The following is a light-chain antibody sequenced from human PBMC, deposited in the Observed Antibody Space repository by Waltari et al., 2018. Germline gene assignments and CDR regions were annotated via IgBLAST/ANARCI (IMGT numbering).Light chain of an antibody. Sequence: HSALPQPPSVSDAPRQRDTLPCSGSNSNIGNNAVNWYQKLPGKAPKLLTYDDKLLAPGVSDRFSGSKSDTSASLAISGLQSEDEADYYCEAWDDTLDGVVFGGGTKLTVL. V-gene: IGLV1-36*01. CDR3: EAWDDTLDGVV. CDR2: DDK. CDR1: NSNIGNNA. J-gene: IGLJ3*02.